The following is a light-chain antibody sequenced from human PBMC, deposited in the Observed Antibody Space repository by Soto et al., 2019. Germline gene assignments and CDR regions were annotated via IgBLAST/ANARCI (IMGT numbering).Light chain of an antibody. CDR2: GAS. CDR3: HQYLTSPKT. J-gene: IGKJ1*01. V-gene: IGKV3-20*01. CDR1: QSVSSSN. Sequence: EIVLKQSPGTLSLYNGERATLSCKASQSVSSSNFAWYQQKPAQAPRLLIYGASRRAPGIPERFSGSGSGTDFTLTICRLEPEDFAVYYCHQYLTSPKTFGQGT.